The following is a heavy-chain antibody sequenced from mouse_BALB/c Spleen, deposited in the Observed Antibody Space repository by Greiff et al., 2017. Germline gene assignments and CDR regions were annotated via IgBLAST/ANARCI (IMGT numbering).Heavy chain of an antibody. CDR3: ADGYFFAY. CDR1: GFTFSSYA. D-gene: IGHD2-3*01. Sequence: EVKVVESGGGLVKPGGSLKLSCAASGFTFSSYAMSWVRQTPEKRLEWVASISSGGSTYYPDSVKGRFTISRDNARNILYLQMSSLRSEDTAMYYCADGYFFAYWGQGTLVTVSA. CDR2: ISSGGST. V-gene: IGHV5-6-5*01. J-gene: IGHJ3*01.